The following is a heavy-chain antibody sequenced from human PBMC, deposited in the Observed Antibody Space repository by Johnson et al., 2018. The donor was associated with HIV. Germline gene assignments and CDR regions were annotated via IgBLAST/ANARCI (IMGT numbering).Heavy chain of an antibody. D-gene: IGHD3/OR15-3a*01. CDR2: IKQDGSEK. V-gene: IGHV3-7*05. J-gene: IGHJ3*02. CDR1: GFTFTNFW. Sequence: VQLVESGGGLVQPGGSLRLSCAASGFTFTNFWMSWVRQAPGKGLVWVADIKQDGSEKYYLDPVKGRFTISRDNARKSLYLQMNNLRAEDTAVYYCVRDDGNDFEAFDIWGLGTMVTVSS. CDR3: VRDDGNDFEAFDI.